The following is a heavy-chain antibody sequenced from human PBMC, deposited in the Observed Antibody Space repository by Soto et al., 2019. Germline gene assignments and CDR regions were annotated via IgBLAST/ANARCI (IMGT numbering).Heavy chain of an antibody. CDR2: IDNSGST. V-gene: IGHV4-4*07. Sequence: SETLSLTCTVSGGSISNYFCNWIREPAGKGLEWIGRIDNSGSTNYNHSLKIRITISADTSRNQFSLTLNSVTVADTAVSYCARGSQYFWSGPFDYWGQGALVTVSS. D-gene: IGHD3-3*01. J-gene: IGHJ4*02. CDR3: ARGSQYFWSGPFDY. CDR1: GGSISNYF.